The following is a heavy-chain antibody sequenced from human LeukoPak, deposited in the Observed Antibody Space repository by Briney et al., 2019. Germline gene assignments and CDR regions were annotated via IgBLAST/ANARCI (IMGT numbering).Heavy chain of an antibody. Sequence: SETLSLTCTVSGASISTYYWTWIRQPPGKGLEWMGYIYSGGSTNYSPSLKSRVTISLDTSKNHFSLKLSSATAADTAVYYCAALSPFWSGYYFDHWGKGTLVTVSS. V-gene: IGHV4-59*01. CDR1: GASISTYY. D-gene: IGHD3-3*01. J-gene: IGHJ4*02. CDR3: AALSPFWSGYYFDH. CDR2: IYSGGST.